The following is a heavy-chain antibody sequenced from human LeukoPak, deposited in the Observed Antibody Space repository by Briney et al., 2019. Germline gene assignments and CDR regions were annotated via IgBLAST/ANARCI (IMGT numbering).Heavy chain of an antibody. Sequence: GGSLRLSCVASGFTFNKYGIHWVRQAPGKGLEYVSAISGNGAITYYANSVKGRFTISRDNSKNTVYLQMGSLRVEDMALYYCTSDAFDIWGQGTFVTVSS. CDR1: GFTFNKYG. CDR2: ISGNGAIT. V-gene: IGHV3-64*01. J-gene: IGHJ3*02. CDR3: TSDAFDI.